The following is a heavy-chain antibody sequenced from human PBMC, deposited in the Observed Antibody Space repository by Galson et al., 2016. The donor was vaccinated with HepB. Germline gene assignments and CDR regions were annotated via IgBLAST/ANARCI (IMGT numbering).Heavy chain of an antibody. D-gene: IGHD6-19*01. CDR2: TYQEGRS. CDR1: GGSISSGNW. J-gene: IGHJ3*02. Sequence: SETLSLTCTVAGGSISSGNWWSWVRQPPGKGLEWIGETYQEGRSYYNPSRNRRVTISMDTSKNQLSLSLNSGTAADAAVYFCARHTAVAGTRGFDIWGQGTMVTVSS. V-gene: IGHV4-4*02. CDR3: ARHTAVAGTRGFDI.